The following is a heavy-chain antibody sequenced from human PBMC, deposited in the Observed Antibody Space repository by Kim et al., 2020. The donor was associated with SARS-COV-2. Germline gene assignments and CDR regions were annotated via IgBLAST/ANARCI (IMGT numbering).Heavy chain of an antibody. D-gene: IGHD3-3*01. V-gene: IGHV4-30-4*01. CDR1: GGSISSGDYY. CDR3: ARARATSITIFGVVIVHNFDY. J-gene: IGHJ4*02. Sequence: SETLSLTCNVSGGSISSGDYYWSWIRQPPGKGLEWIGYIYYSGSTYYNPSLKSRVTISVDTSKNQFSLKLSSVTAADTAVYYCARARATSITIFGVVIVHNFDYWGQGNLVTVSS. CDR2: IYYSGST.